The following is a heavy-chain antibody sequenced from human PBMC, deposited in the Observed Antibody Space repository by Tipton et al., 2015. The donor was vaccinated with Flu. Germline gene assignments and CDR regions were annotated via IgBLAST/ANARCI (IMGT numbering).Heavy chain of an antibody. J-gene: IGHJ4*02. CDR1: GFPFSTYT. V-gene: IGHV3-21*01. CDR3: ATYFLGY. D-gene: IGHD2/OR15-2a*01. Sequence: GSLRLSCAASGFPFSTYTMSWVRQAPGQGLEWVSSLTSSSSSIYYADSVKGRFTISRDNAKNSLYLQMNSLRAEDTAVYYCATYFLGYWGQGALVTVSS. CDR2: LTSSSSSI.